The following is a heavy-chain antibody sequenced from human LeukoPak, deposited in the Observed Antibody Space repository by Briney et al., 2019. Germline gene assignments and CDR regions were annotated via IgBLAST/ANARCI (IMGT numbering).Heavy chain of an antibody. CDR1: GGSISSYY. CDR2: IYYSGST. D-gene: IGHD6-19*01. V-gene: IGHV4-59*08. CDR3: VKGSYSSGWFDY. Sequence: SETLSLTCTVSGGSISSYYWSWIRQPPGKGLEWIGYIYYSGSTNYNPSLKSRVTISVDTSMNQFSLKLSSVTAADTAVYYCVKGSYSSGWFDYWGQGTLVTVSS. J-gene: IGHJ4*02.